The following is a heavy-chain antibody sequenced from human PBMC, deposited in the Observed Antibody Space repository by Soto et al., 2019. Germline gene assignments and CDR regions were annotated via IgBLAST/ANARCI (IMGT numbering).Heavy chain of an antibody. CDR2: IWFDGSKK. V-gene: IGHV3-33*01. Sequence: QVQLVESGGGVVQPGRSLRLSCAASGFTFRSHGMHWVRQAPGKGLEWVAVIWFDGSKKYYADSVKGRFTISRDDSKNRLDLQMNSLRAEDTAVYYCARAGAATYGMDVWGQGTTVTASS. D-gene: IGHD6-25*01. CDR3: ARAGAATYGMDV. J-gene: IGHJ6*02. CDR1: GFTFRSHG.